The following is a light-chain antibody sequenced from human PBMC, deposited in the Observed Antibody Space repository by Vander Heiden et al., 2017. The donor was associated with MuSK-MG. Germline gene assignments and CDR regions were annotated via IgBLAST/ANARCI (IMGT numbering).Light chain of an antibody. CDR1: KDNSNY. J-gene: IGKJ3*01. Sequence: DIQMTQSPSSLSASVGDRVTITCQASKDNSNYLNWYQQKPGKAPKLLIYDVSNLETGVPSRFSGSNPGTDFTCTISSLQPEDIATYYCQQYHNSIFTFGPGTKVDSK. CDR2: DVS. CDR3: QQYHNSIFT. V-gene: IGKV1-33*01.